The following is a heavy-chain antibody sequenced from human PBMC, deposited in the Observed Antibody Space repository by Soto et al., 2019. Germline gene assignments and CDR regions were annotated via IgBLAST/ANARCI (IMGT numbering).Heavy chain of an antibody. V-gene: IGHV4-30-4*01. Sequence: TLSLTCTVAGSSISGGDYHWSLIRQPPGKGLEWVGCIYDSATYHTPSLKSGGIISVDTSKNQFSLQLNSVSAADPALSHFPGGSCTSSGCYRFKPWRQRTLVTVSS. D-gene: IGHD2-2*01. CDR3: PGGSCTSSGCYRFKP. CDR1: GSSISGGDYH. CDR2: IYDSAT. J-gene: IGHJ5*02.